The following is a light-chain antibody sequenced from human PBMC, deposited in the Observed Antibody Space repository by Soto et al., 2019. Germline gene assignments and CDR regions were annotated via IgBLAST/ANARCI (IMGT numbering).Light chain of an antibody. Sequence: EIVMTQSPVTLSVSPGERATLSCRASQSVGNNVAWYQQKPGQAPRLLIYGASTRATGVPDRFSGSGSGTDFTLTINRLEPEDFAVYFCQQYGSSPLTFGGGTKVEI. CDR1: QSVGNN. CDR3: QQYGSSPLT. CDR2: GAS. V-gene: IGKV3-20*01. J-gene: IGKJ4*01.